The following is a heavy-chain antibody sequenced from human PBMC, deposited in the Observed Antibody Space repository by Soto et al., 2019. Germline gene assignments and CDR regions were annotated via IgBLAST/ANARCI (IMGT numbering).Heavy chain of an antibody. CDR1: GDSISSSSYY. V-gene: IGHV4-39*01. J-gene: IGHJ3*02. CDR2: IFYTGST. D-gene: IGHD2-15*01. Sequence: QLQLQESGPGLVKPSETLSLTCTVSGDSISSSSYYWGWIRQPPGKGLEWIGSIFYTGSTYYNPSLKSRVPISVDTSKNQFSLKLSSVTAADTAFYYCARQGRYCSGGSCYPRGAFDIWGQGTMVTVSS. CDR3: ARQGRYCSGGSCYPRGAFDI.